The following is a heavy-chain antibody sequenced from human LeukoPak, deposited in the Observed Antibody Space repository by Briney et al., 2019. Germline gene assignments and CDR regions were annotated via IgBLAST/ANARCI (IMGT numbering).Heavy chain of an antibody. J-gene: IGHJ4*02. CDR2: ISAYNGNT. D-gene: IGHD2-15*01. CDR3: ATAQEIQCSGGGCYDLAF. CDR1: GYTFTSYG. Sequence: ASVKVSCKASGYTFTSYGISWVRQAPGQGLEWMGWISAYNGNTNYAQKLQGRVTMTEDRSSDTAYMELSSLTSEDTAVYYCATAQEIQCSGGGCYDLAFWGQGTLVTVSS. V-gene: IGHV1-18*01.